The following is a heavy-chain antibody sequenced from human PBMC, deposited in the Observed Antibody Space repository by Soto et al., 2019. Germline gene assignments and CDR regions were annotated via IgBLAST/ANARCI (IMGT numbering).Heavy chain of an antibody. CDR2: IYTSGST. V-gene: IGHV4-4*07. CDR3: ARDYYGSASYDNYYYYGMDV. J-gene: IGHJ6*02. CDR1: VGSISSYY. D-gene: IGHD3-10*01. Sequence: SETLSLPCTVSVGSISSYYGSWIRQPAGKGRELIGRIYTSGSTNYSPSLKSRVTMLVDTSKNQFSLKLSSVTAADTAVYYCARDYYGSASYDNYYYYGMDVWGQGTTVTVSS.